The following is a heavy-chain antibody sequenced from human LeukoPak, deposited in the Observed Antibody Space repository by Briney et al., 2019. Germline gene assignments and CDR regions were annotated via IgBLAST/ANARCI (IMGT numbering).Heavy chain of an antibody. CDR2: IYHSGST. V-gene: IGHV4-4*02. CDR3: ARGRGRITIFGVAPGPFDY. D-gene: IGHD3-3*01. Sequence: SGTLSLTCAVSGGSISSNNWWGWVRQPPGKGLEWIGEIYHSGSTNYNPSLKSRVTISVDTSKNQFSLKLSSVTAADTAVYYCARGRGRITIFGVAPGPFDYWGQGTLVTVSS. J-gene: IGHJ4*02. CDR1: GGSISSNNW.